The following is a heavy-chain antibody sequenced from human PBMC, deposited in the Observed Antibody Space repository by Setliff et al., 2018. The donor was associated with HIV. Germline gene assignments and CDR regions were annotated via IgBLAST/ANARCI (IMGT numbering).Heavy chain of an antibody. V-gene: IGHV3-23*01. CDR3: ARSPYGDYGLDY. CDR1: GFTFSTYS. D-gene: IGHD4-17*01. J-gene: IGHJ4*02. CDR2: ISGSGGST. Sequence: PGGSLRLSCEASGFTFSTYSMNWVRQAPGKGLEWVSAISGSGGSTYYADSVRGRFTISRDNSKNTLYLQMNSLRAEDTAVYYCARSPYGDYGLDYWGQGTLVTVSS.